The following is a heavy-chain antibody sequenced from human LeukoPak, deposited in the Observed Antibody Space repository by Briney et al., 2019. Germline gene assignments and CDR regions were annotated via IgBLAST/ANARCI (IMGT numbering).Heavy chain of an antibody. Sequence: ASVKVSCKASGFTFTSSAMQWVRQARGQRLEWIGWIVVGSGNTNYGQKFQGRVTITADKSTSTAYMELSSLRSEDTAVYYCARVGGSRTTPGAFDIWGQGTMVTVSS. D-gene: IGHD1-26*01. CDR1: GFTFTSSA. J-gene: IGHJ3*02. V-gene: IGHV1-58*02. CDR3: ARVGGSRTTPGAFDI. CDR2: IVVGSGNT.